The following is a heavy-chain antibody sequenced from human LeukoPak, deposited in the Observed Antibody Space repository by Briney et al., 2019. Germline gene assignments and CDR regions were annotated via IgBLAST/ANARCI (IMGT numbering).Heavy chain of an antibody. CDR3: ASNYYGSGSLDY. CDR2: IYYSGST. Sequence: SETLSLTCTVSGGSISSYYWSWIRQPPGKGLEWIGYIYYSGSTNYNPTLKSRVTISVDTSKNQFSLKLSSVTAADTAVYYCASNYYGSGSLDYWGQGNLVTVSS. D-gene: IGHD3-10*01. CDR1: GGSISSYY. V-gene: IGHV4-59*08. J-gene: IGHJ4*02.